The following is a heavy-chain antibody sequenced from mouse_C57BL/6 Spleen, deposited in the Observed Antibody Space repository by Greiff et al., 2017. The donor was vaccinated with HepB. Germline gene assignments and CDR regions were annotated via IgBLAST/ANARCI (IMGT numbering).Heavy chain of an antibody. Sequence: QVQLQQPGAELVKPGASVKLSCKASGYTFTSYWMHWVKQRPGQGLEWIGMIHPNSGSTNYNEKFKSKGTLTVDKSSSTAFLQLSSLTSEDAAVYYCARGGTTVVEGDYWGQGTTLTVSS. D-gene: IGHD1-1*01. CDR2: IHPNSGST. CDR1: GYTFTSYW. CDR3: ARGGTTVVEGDY. J-gene: IGHJ2*01. V-gene: IGHV1-64*01.